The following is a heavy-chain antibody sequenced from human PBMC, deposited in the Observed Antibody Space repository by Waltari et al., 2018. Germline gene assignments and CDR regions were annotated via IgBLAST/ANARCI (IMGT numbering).Heavy chain of an antibody. J-gene: IGHJ6*02. CDR1: GLNIKDYG. V-gene: IGHV3-23*01. CDR3: AKLWWGIYYYGMDV. Sequence: EVQLLESGGGLVQPGGSLRLSCVAPGLNIKDYGMGWVRQAPGKGLEWVSSISATGTRIYYADSVKGRFTISRDNSKNTIYVQMNSLSADDTAVYYCAKLWWGIYYYGMDVWGQGTAVTVS. CDR2: ISATGTRI. D-gene: IGHD2-15*01.